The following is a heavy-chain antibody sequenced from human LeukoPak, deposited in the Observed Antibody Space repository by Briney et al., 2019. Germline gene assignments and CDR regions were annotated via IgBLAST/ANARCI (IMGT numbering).Heavy chain of an antibody. Sequence: GGALRLSCAAPGFTVSLSYMNWFRQAPGKGLEWVSVIYSGGGTYYAESVKGRFTISRDHSKNTLFLQMSSLKAEDTAVYYCARRMSTSWASDYWGQGTLVTVSS. J-gene: IGHJ4*02. CDR1: GFTVSLSY. D-gene: IGHD6-13*01. V-gene: IGHV3-53*01. CDR3: ARRMSTSWASDY. CDR2: IYSGGGT.